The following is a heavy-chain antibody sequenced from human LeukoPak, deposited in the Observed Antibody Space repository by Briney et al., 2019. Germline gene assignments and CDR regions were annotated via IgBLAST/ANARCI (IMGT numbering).Heavy chain of an antibody. CDR3: SRAGVVTNPNSYWYSDV. V-gene: IGHV4-59*01. J-gene: IGHJ2*01. CDR1: GGSISIYY. D-gene: IGHD2-15*01. Sequence: SERLSLTRALSGGSISIYYWSWVRGPPAKGVGRILDIYYIVSTNYNPPLESRVTPSQDTAQNQCSLRLSSVPAADTRLYCISRAGVVTNPNSYWYSDVWGHRTLVT. CDR2: IYYIVST.